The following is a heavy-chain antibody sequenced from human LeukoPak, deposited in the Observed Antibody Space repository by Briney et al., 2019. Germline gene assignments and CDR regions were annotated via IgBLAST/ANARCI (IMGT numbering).Heavy chain of an antibody. V-gene: IGHV3-23*01. CDR2: ISGGGENT. D-gene: IGHD3-10*01. CDR1: GFTFIKYG. CDR3: ARDVGEWPLDY. Sequence: QPGESVRLSCAASGFTFIKYGMSWVRQAPGKGHEWVSSISGGGENTHYADSVKGRFTVSRDNSKNTVYLEMNSLRADDTAVYYCARDVGEWPLDYWGQGTLVTVSS. J-gene: IGHJ4*02.